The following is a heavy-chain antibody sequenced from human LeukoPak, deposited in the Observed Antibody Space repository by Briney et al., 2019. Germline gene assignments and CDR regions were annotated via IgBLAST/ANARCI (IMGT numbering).Heavy chain of an antibody. Sequence: ASVKVSCKASGYTFTSYYMHWVRQAPGQGLEWMGIINPSGGSTSYAQKFQGRVTMTRDTSTSTVYMELSSLRSEDTAMYYCARFYSGSPGYYYGMDVWGQGTTVTVSS. D-gene: IGHD1-26*01. J-gene: IGHJ6*02. CDR2: INPSGGST. CDR1: GYTFTSYY. V-gene: IGHV1-46*01. CDR3: ARFYSGSPGYYYGMDV.